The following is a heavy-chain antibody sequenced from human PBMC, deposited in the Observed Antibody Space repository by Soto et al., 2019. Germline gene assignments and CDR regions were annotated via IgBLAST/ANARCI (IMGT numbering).Heavy chain of an antibody. CDR3: ASHGRDYDSSGYYYGEKNWFDP. V-gene: IGHV4-39*01. D-gene: IGHD3-22*01. CDR2: IYYSGST. J-gene: IGHJ5*02. Sequence: SETLSLTCTVSGGSISSSSYYWGWIRQPPGKGLEWIGSIYYSGSTYYNPSLKSRVTISVDTSKNQFSLKLSSVTAADTAVYYCASHGRDYDSSGYYYGEKNWFDPWGQGTLVT. CDR1: GGSISSSSYY.